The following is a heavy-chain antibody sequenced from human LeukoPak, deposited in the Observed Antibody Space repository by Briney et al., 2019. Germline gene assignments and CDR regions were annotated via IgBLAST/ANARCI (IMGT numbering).Heavy chain of an antibody. J-gene: IGHJ4*02. D-gene: IGHD1-26*01. CDR1: GGTFSSYA. Sequence: SVKVSCKASGGTFSSYAISWVRQAPGQGLEWMGGIVPIFDTANYAQKFQDRVTITADESTSTAYMELSSLRSDDTAVYYCAREWGSSGSYFDYWGPGTLVTVSS. V-gene: IGHV1-69*13. CDR3: AREWGSSGSYFDY. CDR2: IVPIFDTA.